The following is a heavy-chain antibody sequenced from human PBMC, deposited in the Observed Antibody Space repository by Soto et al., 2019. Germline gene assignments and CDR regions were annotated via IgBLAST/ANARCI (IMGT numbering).Heavy chain of an antibody. V-gene: IGHV1-18*01. CDR2: ISADNGDT. J-gene: IGHJ4*02. CDR3: GRDRSYYYDSSGYPFDY. CDR1: GYTFDIYG. D-gene: IGHD3-22*01. Sequence: ASVKVSCKASGYTFDIYGISWVRQVPGQGPEWVGWISADNGDTKYAQRMQGSVTLTTDRATSTAYMELRSLRSDDTAVYYCGRDRSYYYDSSGYPFDYWGQGSLVTVSS.